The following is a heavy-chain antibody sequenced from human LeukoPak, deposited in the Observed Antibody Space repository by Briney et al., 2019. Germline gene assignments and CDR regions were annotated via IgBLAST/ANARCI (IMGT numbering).Heavy chain of an antibody. CDR2: INHSGST. CDR1: GGSFSGYY. V-gene: IGHV4-34*01. J-gene: IGHJ3*01. Sequence: SETLSLTCAVYGGSFSGYYWSWIRQPPGKGLEWIGEINHSGSTNYNPSLKSRVTISVATSQNQFYLKLSSVTAADTAVYYCAGRQLDVWGQGTMVTVSS. D-gene: IGHD2-2*01. CDR3: AGRQLDV.